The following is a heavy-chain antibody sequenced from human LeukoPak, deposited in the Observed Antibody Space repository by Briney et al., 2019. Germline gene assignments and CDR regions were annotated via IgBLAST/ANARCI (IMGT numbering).Heavy chain of an antibody. D-gene: IGHD5-12*01. J-gene: IGHJ5*02. CDR2: IYYSGST. Sequence: SETLSLTCTVSGGSISSSSYYWGWIRQPPGKGLEWIGGIYYSGSTYYNPSLKSRVTISVDTSKNQFSLKLSSVTAADTAVYYCAIHRGFNNWFDPWGQGTLVTVSS. CDR1: GGSISSSSYY. CDR3: AIHRGFNNWFDP. V-gene: IGHV4-39*01.